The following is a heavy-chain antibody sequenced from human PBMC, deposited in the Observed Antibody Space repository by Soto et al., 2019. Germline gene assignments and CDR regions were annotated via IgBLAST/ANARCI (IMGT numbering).Heavy chain of an antibody. J-gene: IGHJ4*02. CDR2: IYHSGST. Sequence: SETLSLTCAVSGGSISSGGYSWSWIRQPPGKGLEWIGYIYHSGSTYYNPSLKSRVTISVDRSKNQFSLKLSSVTAADTAVYYCARENCGGGGFDYWGQGTLVTVSS. V-gene: IGHV4-30-2*01. CDR3: ARENCGGGGFDY. D-gene: IGHD2-15*01. CDR1: GGSISSGGYS.